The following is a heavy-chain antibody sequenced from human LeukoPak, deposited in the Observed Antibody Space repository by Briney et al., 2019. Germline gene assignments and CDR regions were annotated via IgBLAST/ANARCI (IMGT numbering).Heavy chain of an antibody. CDR1: GGSFNDYY. Sequence: SETLSLTCAVYGGSFNDYYWIWIRQPPGKGLEWIGEIKPSGRTNYNPSLESRVTISVDTSKNHFSLKLSSVTAADTAVYYCARRDYLDHFYYIDVWDKGDTVTVSS. V-gene: IGHV4-34*01. CDR2: IKPSGRT. D-gene: IGHD3-10*01. J-gene: IGHJ6*03. CDR3: ARRDYLDHFYYIDV.